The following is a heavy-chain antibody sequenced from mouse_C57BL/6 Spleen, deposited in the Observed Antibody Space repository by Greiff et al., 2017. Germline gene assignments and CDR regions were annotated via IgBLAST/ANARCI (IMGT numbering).Heavy chain of an antibody. CDR3: GSLECINPFDY. CDR2: INPNYGTT. Sequence: EVQLQQSGPELVKPGASVKISCKASGYSFTDYNMNWVKQSHGKSLEWIGVINPNYGTTNYNQKFKGKATLTEDQSSSTAYMQLNSLTSEDSAVYYCGSLECINPFDYWGQGTTLTVSS. CDR1: GYSFTDYN. D-gene: IGHD1-1*01. J-gene: IGHJ2*01. V-gene: IGHV1-39*01.